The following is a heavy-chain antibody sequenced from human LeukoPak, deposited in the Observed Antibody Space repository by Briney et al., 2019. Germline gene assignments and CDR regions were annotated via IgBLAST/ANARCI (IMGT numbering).Heavy chain of an antibody. CDR3: ARVPVGQYSYDS. CDR1: GFTFRSYS. CDR2: IDPSSTYI. V-gene: IGHV3-21*01. J-gene: IGHJ5*02. Sequence: GGSLRLSCAASGFTFRSYSMNWVRQAPGKGLEWVSAIDPSSTYIYYADSVKGRFTISRDNAKNTLYLQMNTLRAEDTAVYYCARVPVGQYSYDSWGQGSLVTVSS. D-gene: IGHD5-18*01.